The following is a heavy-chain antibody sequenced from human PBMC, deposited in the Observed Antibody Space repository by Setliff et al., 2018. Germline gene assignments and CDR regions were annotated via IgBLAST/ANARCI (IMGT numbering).Heavy chain of an antibody. CDR3: CSGSYLFVY. V-gene: IGHV3-23*01. Sequence: LRLSCAASGYTSSSYAMTWVRQAPGKGLEWVSIISASGDTTYYADSVKGRFTISRDNSKNTLYLQMNSLRAADTAVYYCCSGSYLFVYWGQGSLVTVSS. J-gene: IGHJ4*02. CDR1: GYTSSSYA. CDR2: ISASGDTT. D-gene: IGHD1-26*01.